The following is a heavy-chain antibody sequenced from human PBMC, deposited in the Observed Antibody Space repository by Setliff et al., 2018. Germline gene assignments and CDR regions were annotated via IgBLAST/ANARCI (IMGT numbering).Heavy chain of an antibody. CDR2: IIATVGGV. J-gene: IGHJ4*02. Sequence: ASVKVSCKTSGGTFSDNAMSWVRQAPGQGPEWMGGIIATVGGVSYAQKFQGRVTITADESTTTVYMELSSLRSEDTAVYYCASDYDSSGYLVYWGQGTLVTVSS. D-gene: IGHD3-22*01. CDR1: GGTFSDNA. CDR3: ASDYDSSGYLVY. V-gene: IGHV1-69*13.